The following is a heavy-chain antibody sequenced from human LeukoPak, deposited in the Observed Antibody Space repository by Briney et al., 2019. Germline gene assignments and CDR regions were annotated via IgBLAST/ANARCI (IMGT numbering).Heavy chain of an antibody. D-gene: IGHD1-1*01. CDR1: GFTFTNAW. CDR2: IKSKTDGGTT. CDR3: AARYNWNDLAY. J-gene: IGHJ4*02. Sequence: GGSLRLSCAASGFTFTNAWMSWVRQAPGKGLEWDGRIKSKTDGGTTDYAAPVEGRFTISRDDSKNTLYLQMNSLKTEDRAVYYCAARYNWNDLAYWGQGTLVTVSS. V-gene: IGHV3-15*01.